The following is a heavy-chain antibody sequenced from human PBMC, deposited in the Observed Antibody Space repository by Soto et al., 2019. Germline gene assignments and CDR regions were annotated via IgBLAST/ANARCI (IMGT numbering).Heavy chain of an antibody. V-gene: IGHV3-30*18. J-gene: IGHJ4*02. Sequence: QVQLVESGGGVVQPGRSLRLSCAASGFTFSSYGMHWVRQAPGKGLEWVAVISYDGSNKYYADSVKGRFTISRDNSKNTLYLQMNSLGAEDTAVYYCAKGRGRYCSGGSCFDYWGQGTLVTVSS. D-gene: IGHD2-15*01. CDR2: ISYDGSNK. CDR3: AKGRGRYCSGGSCFDY. CDR1: GFTFSSYG.